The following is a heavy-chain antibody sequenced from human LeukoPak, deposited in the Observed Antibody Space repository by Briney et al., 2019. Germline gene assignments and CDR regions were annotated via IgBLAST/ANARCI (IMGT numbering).Heavy chain of an antibody. J-gene: IGHJ4*02. Sequence: SETLSLTCTVSGGSISSYYWSWIRQPPGKGLEWIGYIYYSGSTNYNPSLKSRVTISVDTSKNQFSLKLSSVTAADTAVYYCARCNDYVWGSYRPYFDHWGQGALVTVSS. CDR3: ARCNDYVWGSYRPYFDH. V-gene: IGHV4-59*01. CDR1: GGSISSYY. CDR2: IYYSGST. D-gene: IGHD3-16*02.